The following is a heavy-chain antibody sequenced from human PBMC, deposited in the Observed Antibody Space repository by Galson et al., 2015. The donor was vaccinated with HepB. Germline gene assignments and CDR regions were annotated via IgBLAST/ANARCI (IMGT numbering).Heavy chain of an antibody. CDR2: IYPDGNKK. CDR1: GFTFSNYA. Sequence: SLRLSCAASGFTFSNYAMHWVRQAPGKGLEWVAIIYPDGNKKYYVDSVRGRFTISRDNSQNTMYLQMNSLNAEDTAVYYCAREALNFYDSGGDKRGYLVYWGQGTLVTVSS. J-gene: IGHJ4*02. D-gene: IGHD3-22*01. CDR3: AREALNFYDSGGDKRGYLVY. V-gene: IGHV3-33*01.